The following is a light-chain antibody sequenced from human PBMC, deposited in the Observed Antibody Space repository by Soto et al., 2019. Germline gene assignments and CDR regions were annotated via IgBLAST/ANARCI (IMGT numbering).Light chain of an antibody. CDR1: QSVSSN. J-gene: IGKJ1*01. CDR2: GAS. CDR3: QQYNTWPPWT. Sequence: EIVLTQSPGALSLSPGERATLSCRASQSVSSNFAWYQQKPGQAPRLLIFGASTRATGIPARFSGSGSGTEFTLTISSLQSEDFAVYYCQQYNTWPPWTFGQGTKV. V-gene: IGKV3-15*01.